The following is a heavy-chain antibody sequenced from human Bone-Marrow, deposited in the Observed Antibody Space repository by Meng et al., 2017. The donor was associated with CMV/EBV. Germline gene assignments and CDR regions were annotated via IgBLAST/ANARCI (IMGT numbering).Heavy chain of an antibody. J-gene: IGHJ4*02. CDR1: NANY. D-gene: IGHD3-3*01. V-gene: IGHV1-2*02. CDR2: INPHSGAT. Sequence: NANYLHWVPQAPGQELEWMGWINPHSGATKYAQSFQGRVTMTRDTSINTVYMEMSSLTSGDTAVYYCAREPSYDFWSGYYYFFDSWGQGTLVTVSS. CDR3: AREPSYDFWSGYYYFFDS.